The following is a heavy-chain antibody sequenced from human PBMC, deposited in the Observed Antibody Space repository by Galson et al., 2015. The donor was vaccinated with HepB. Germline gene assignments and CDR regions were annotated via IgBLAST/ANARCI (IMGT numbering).Heavy chain of an antibody. V-gene: IGHV3-23*01. J-gene: IGHJ6*03. CDR2: ISGSGGST. D-gene: IGHD2-2*02. CDR1: GFTFSSYA. Sequence: SLRLSCAASGFTFSSYAMSWVRQAPGKGLEWVSAISGSGGSTYYAASVKGRFTICRDNSKNTLYLQMNSLRAEDTAVYYCAKDGCSSTSCYRYYYYYMDVWGKGTTVTVSS. CDR3: AKDGCSSTSCYRYYYYYMDV.